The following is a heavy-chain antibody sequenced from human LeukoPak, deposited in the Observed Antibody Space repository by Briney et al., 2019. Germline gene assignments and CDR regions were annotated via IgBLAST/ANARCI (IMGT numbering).Heavy chain of an antibody. D-gene: IGHD1-1*01. CDR3: ARGRMNVVY. V-gene: IGHV3-7*01. Sequence: GGSLRLSCAASGFTFSSYWMSWVRQAPGQGLEWVANIEQNGNEKYYLDSVRGRFTISRDNAKNSLYLQMNRLRAEDTAVYYCARGRMNVVYWGQGTLVTVFS. CDR1: GFTFSSYW. CDR2: IEQNGNEK. J-gene: IGHJ4*02.